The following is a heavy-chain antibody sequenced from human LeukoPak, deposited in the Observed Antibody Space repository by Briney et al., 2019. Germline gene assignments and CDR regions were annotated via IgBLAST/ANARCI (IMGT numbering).Heavy chain of an antibody. CDR3: ARDAGLDV. CDR1: GGSFSGYY. J-gene: IGHJ6*04. Sequence: SETLSLTCAVYGGSFSGYYWSWIRQPPGKGLEWIGEINHSGSTNYNPSLKSRVTISVDTSKNQFSLKLSSVTAADTAVYYCARDAGLDVWGRGTTVTVSS. V-gene: IGHV4-34*01. CDR2: INHSGST.